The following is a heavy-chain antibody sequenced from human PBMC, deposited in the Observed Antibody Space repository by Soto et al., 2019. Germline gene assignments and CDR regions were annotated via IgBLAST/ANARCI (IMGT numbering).Heavy chain of an antibody. CDR1: GFTFSDHY. J-gene: IGHJ6*02. CDR3: ARALYSSSSFADYYGMDV. V-gene: IGHV3-72*01. D-gene: IGHD6-6*01. Sequence: GGSLRLSCAASGFTFSDHYMDWVRQAPGKGLEWVGRTRNKANSYTTEYAASVKGRFTISRDDSKNSLYLQMNSLKTEDTAVYYCARALYSSSSFADYYGMDVWGQGTTVTVSS. CDR2: TRNKANSYTT.